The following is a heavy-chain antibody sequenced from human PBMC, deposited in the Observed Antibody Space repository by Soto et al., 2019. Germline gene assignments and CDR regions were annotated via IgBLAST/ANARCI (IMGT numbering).Heavy chain of an antibody. D-gene: IGHD4-4*01. CDR3: ASLLLTYSWFDP. J-gene: IGHJ5*02. CDR2: INHSGST. CDR1: AESFSGYY. V-gene: IGHV4-34*01. Sequence: QVQLQQWGAGLLKPSETLSLTCAVYAESFSGYYWSWIRQPPGKGLEWIGEINHSGSTNYNPSLKSRVTISLDTSKNQFSLKLSSVTAADTAVYYCASLLLTYSWFDPWGQGTLVTVSS.